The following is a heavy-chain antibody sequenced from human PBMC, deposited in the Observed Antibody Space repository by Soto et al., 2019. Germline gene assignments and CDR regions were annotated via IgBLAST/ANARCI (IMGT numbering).Heavy chain of an antibody. J-gene: IGHJ5*02. CDR3: ARDLSGTTYGWFDL. CDR2: IHHSGSN. V-gene: IGHV4-38-2*02. D-gene: IGHD1-7*01. Sequence: SETLSLTCGVSGYSISSGYYWGWIRQPPGKGLEWIGSIHHSGSNYYSPSLKSGVTISVDTSKNQFSLKLSSVTAADTAVYYCARDLSGTTYGWFDLWGQGTLVTVS. CDR1: GYSISSGYY.